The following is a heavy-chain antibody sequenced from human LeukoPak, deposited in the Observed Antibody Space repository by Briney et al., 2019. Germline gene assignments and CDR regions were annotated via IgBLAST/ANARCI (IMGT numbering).Heavy chain of an antibody. Sequence: ASVKVSCKASGYTFTSYDINWVRQATGQGLEWMGWMNPNSGNTGYAQKFQGRVTMTRNTSISTAYMELSSLRSEDTAVYYCARESITMVRGPYDAFDIWGQGTMVTVSS. J-gene: IGHJ3*02. D-gene: IGHD3-10*01. CDR3: ARESITMVRGPYDAFDI. V-gene: IGHV1-8*01. CDR2: MNPNSGNT. CDR1: GYTFTSYD.